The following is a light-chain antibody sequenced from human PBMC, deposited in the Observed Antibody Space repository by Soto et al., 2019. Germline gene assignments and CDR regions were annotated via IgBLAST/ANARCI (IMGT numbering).Light chain of an antibody. CDR2: EVS. CDR1: DNIGLS. V-gene: IGKV1-5*03. CDR3: QQYRFYPWM. Sequence: IQMTQSPSTLSASVGDTVIITCRSSDNIGLSLAWYQQKPGKAPRLLIYEVSRLESGVPSRFIGSTSGTEFTLAISSLRPDDVATYYCQQYRFYPWMFGQGTKVEIK. J-gene: IGKJ1*01.